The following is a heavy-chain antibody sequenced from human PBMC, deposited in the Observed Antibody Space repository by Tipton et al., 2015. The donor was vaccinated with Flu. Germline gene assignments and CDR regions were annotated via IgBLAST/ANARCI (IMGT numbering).Heavy chain of an antibody. CDR3: AKTTSSGYDGSGRDFDY. V-gene: IGHV4-4*07. CDR1: GASLSSFY. CDR2: IYTSGSA. J-gene: IGHJ4*02. D-gene: IGHD3-10*01. Sequence: TLSLTCTVSGASLSSFYWTWIRQPAGKGLEWIGRIYTSGSAKYNPSLKSRVTMSVDTSKNQFSLRLSSVTAADTAVYYCAKTTSSGYDGSGRDFDYWGQGTLVTVSS.